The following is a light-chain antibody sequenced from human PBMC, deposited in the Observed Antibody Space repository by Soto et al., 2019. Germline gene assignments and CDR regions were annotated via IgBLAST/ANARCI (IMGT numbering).Light chain of an antibody. J-gene: IGKJ1*01. Sequence: EIVMTQSPVTLSVSPGERATLSCRASQNISRSLAWYQQKPGQGPSLLIYGTSTRAGGVPARFSGSGSGTEFTLTISSLQSEDFAVYYCQQYNNWPRTFGQGNKVDI. CDR3: QQYNNWPRT. CDR1: QNISRS. CDR2: GTS. V-gene: IGKV3-15*01.